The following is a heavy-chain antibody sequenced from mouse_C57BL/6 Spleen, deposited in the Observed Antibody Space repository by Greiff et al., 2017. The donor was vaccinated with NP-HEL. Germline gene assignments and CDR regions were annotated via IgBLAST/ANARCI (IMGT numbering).Heavy chain of an antibody. D-gene: IGHD1-1*01. CDR3: ARPGTHDYGSSPYWYFDV. CDR2: IDPSDSYT. V-gene: IGHV1-59*01. J-gene: IGHJ1*03. CDR1: GYTFTSYW. Sequence: QVQLQQPGAELVRPGTSVKLSCKASGYTFTSYWMHWVKQRPGQGLEWIGVIDPSDSYTNYNQKFKGKATLTVDTSSSTAYMQLSSLTSEDSAVYYCARPGTHDYGSSPYWYFDVWGTGTTVTVSS.